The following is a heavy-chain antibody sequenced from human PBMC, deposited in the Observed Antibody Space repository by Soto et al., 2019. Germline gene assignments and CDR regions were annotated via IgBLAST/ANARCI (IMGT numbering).Heavy chain of an antibody. CDR2: IYTSASI. D-gene: IGHD6-19*01. CDR3: ARDREAGYNFYYGMDV. Sequence: LSLTCSVSGADINTYSWTWIRQPAGKGLEWIGRIYTSASINYNPSLKGRVTLSVDTSTNQVSLRLASVTAADTAIYYCARDREAGYNFYYGMDVWGQGTTVTVS. J-gene: IGHJ6*02. CDR1: GADINTYS. V-gene: IGHV4-4*07.